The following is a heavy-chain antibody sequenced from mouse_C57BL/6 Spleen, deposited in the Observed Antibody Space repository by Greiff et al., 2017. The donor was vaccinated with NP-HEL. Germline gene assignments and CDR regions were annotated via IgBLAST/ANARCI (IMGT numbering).Heavy chain of an antibody. CDR2: IWRGGST. V-gene: IGHV2-5*01. J-gene: IGHJ1*03. CDR3: AKMRDYDVWYFDV. Sequence: VQVVESGPGLVQPSQSLSITCTVSGFSLTSYGVHWVRQSPGKGLEWLGVIWRGGSTDYNAAFMSRLSITKDNSKSQVFFKMNSLQADDTAIYYCAKMRDYDVWYFDVWGTGTTVTVSS. CDR1: GFSLTSYG. D-gene: IGHD2-4*01.